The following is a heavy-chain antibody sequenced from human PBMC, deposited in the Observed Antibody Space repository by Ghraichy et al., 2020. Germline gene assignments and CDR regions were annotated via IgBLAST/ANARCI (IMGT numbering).Heavy chain of an antibody. CDR3: AKDLGDHRFSDY. CDR1: GFTFSSYG. Sequence: GGSLRLSCAASGFTFSSYGMHWVRQAPGKGLEWVAFIRYDGSNKYYADSVKGRFTISRDNSKNTLYLQMNSLRAEDTAVYYCAKDLGDHRFSDYWGQGTLVTVSS. D-gene: IGHD2-21*02. J-gene: IGHJ4*02. CDR2: IRYDGSNK. V-gene: IGHV3-30*02.